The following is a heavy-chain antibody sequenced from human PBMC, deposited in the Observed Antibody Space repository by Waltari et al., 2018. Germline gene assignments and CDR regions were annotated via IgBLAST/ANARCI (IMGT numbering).Heavy chain of an antibody. V-gene: IGHV4-34*01. Sequence: QVQLQQWGAGLLKPSETLSLTCAVYGGSFSGYYWSWIRQPPGKGLEWIGEINHSGRTNYNPSLKSRVTISVDTSKNQFSLKLSSVTAADTAVYYCARSRRPPRLAMVRGVIPYFDYWGQGTLVTVSS. CDR2: INHSGRT. J-gene: IGHJ4*02. CDR3: ARSRRPPRLAMVRGVIPYFDY. D-gene: IGHD3-10*01. CDR1: GGSFSGYY.